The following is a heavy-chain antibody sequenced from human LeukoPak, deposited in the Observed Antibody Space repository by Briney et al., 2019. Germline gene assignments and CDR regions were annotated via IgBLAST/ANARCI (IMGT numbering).Heavy chain of an antibody. CDR1: GFTFSSYA. V-gene: IGHV3-23*01. D-gene: IGHD1-1*01. CDR2: ISGSGGST. J-gene: IGHJ6*03. CDR3: AGETSVTYYMDV. Sequence: SGGSLRLSCAASGFTFSSYAMSWVRQAPGKGLEWVSAISGSGGSTYYADSVKGRFTISRDNSKNTLYLQMNSLRAEDTAVYYCAGETSVTYYMDVWGKGTTVTVSS.